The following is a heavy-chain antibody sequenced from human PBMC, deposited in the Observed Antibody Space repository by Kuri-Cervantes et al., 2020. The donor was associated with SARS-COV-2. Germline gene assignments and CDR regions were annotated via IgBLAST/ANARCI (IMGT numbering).Heavy chain of an antibody. CDR2: INSDGSST. CDR1: GFTFSSYW. CDR3: ARVLRKYYYDSSAYSPFDY. V-gene: IGHV3-74*01. D-gene: IGHD3-22*01. Sequence: GESLKISCAASGFTFSSYWMHWVRQAPGKGPVWVSRINSDGSSTTYADSVKGRFTISRDNAKNTLYLQMNSLSGEDTAVYYCARVLRKYYYDSSAYSPFDYWGQGTLVTVSS. J-gene: IGHJ4*02.